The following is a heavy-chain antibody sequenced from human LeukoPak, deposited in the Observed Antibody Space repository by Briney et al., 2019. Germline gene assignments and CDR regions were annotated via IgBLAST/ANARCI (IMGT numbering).Heavy chain of an antibody. V-gene: IGHV4-59*01. CDR3: ARLAAAGNWYFDL. Sequence: SETLSLICTVSGGSISSYYWSWIRQPPGKGLEWIGYIYYSGSTNYNPSLKSRVTISVDTSKNQFSLKLSSVTAADTAVYYCARLAAAGNWYFDLWGRGTLVTVSS. D-gene: IGHD6-13*01. CDR1: GGSISSYY. CDR2: IYYSGST. J-gene: IGHJ2*01.